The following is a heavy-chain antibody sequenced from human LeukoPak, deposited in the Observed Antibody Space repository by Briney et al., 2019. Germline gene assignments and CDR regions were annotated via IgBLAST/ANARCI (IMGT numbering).Heavy chain of an antibody. J-gene: IGHJ6*03. V-gene: IGHV4-34*01. CDR2: INHSGST. Sequence: PSETLSLTCAVYGGSFSGYYWSWIRQPPGKGLEWIGEINHSGSTNYNPSLKSRVTISVDTSKNQFSLKLSSVTAADAAVYYCARVTPYSSSWCKRYHYYYMDVWGKGTTVTVSS. CDR1: GGSFSGYY. CDR3: ARVTPYSSSWCKRYHYYYMDV. D-gene: IGHD6-13*01.